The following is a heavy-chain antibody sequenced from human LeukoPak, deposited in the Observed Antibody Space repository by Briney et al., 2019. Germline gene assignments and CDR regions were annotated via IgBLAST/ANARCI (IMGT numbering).Heavy chain of an antibody. J-gene: IGHJ1*01. CDR2: IHHSGST. D-gene: IGHD6-6*01. Sequence: PSETLSLTCTVSGYAITSGGFSWNWIRQPPGKGLEWIGYIHHSGSTYYNPSLKSRVTISVDRSKNQFSLKLSSVTAADTAVYYCARDQGWLGGARPAEYFQHWGQGTLVTVSS. CDR3: ARDQGWLGGARPAEYFQH. CDR1: GYAITSGGFS. V-gene: IGHV4-30-2*01.